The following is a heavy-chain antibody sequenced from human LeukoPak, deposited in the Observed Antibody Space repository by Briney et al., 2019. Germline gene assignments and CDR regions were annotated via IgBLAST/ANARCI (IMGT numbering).Heavy chain of an antibody. J-gene: IGHJ6*02. Sequence: GGSLRLSCEASGFTFSGYGMHWVRQAPGKGLEWVSGTWYHGNNKYYADSVKGRFTISRDNSKNTLYLQMNSPRAEDTAVYYCARDLVSSSSSRDYYYAVDVWGQGTTVTVSS. CDR1: GFTFSGYG. CDR3: ARDLVSSSSSRDYYYAVDV. D-gene: IGHD6-6*01. CDR2: TWYHGNNK. V-gene: IGHV3-33*01.